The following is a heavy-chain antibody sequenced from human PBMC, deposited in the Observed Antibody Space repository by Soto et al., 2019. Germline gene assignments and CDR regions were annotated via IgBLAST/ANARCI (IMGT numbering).Heavy chain of an antibody. J-gene: IGHJ4*02. Sequence: QVQLVQSGAEVKKPGSSVKVSCKAAGGTFSSYTMSWVRQAPGQGLEWMGRIIPILGIANYAQKFQGRVTITADKSTSTAYMELSSLRSEDTAVYFCARGTSGTLDYWGQGTLVTVST. V-gene: IGHV1-69*02. CDR3: ARGTSGTLDY. CDR1: GGTFSSYT. D-gene: IGHD2-2*01. CDR2: IIPILGIA.